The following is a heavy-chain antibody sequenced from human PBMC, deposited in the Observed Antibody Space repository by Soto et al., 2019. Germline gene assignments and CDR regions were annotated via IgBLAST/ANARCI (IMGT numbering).Heavy chain of an antibody. CDR3: ARGNYASTGFPDS. CDR1: GFAFRSYG. D-gene: IGHD3-22*01. J-gene: IGHJ4*02. CDR2: IWYDGSNK. V-gene: IGHV3-33*01. Sequence: GGSLRLPCAASGFAFRSYGMHWVRPVPGKWLEGVAVIWYDGSNKYYADSVKGRFTISRDNSKNTLYLQMNSLRAEDTAVYYCARGNYASTGFPDSWGQGTLLTVSS.